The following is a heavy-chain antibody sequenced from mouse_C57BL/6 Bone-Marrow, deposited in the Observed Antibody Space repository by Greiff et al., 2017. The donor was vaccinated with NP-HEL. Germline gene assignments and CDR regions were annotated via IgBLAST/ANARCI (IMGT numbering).Heavy chain of an antibody. CDR1: GYSITSDY. CDR2: ISYSGST. Sequence: EVQVVESGPGLAKPSQTLSLPCSVTGYSITSDYWNWIRKFPGNKLEYMGYISYSGSTYYNPSLKSRISITRDTSKNQYYLQLNSVTTEDTATYYCARSPLWLRRNYYAMDYWGQGTSVTVSS. D-gene: IGHD2-2*01. CDR3: ARSPLWLRRNYYAMDY. J-gene: IGHJ4*01. V-gene: IGHV3-8*01.